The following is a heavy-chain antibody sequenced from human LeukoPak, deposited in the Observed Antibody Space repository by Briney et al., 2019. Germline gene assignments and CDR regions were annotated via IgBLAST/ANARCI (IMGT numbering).Heavy chain of an antibody. CDR1: GGTFSSYA. D-gene: IGHD6-19*01. V-gene: IGHV1-69*13. CDR3: AREPGYAARIAVMENSFDI. Sequence: ASVKVSCKASGGTFSSYAISWVRQAPGQGLEWMGGIIPIFGTANYAQKFQGRVTITADESTSTAYMELSSLRSEDTAVYYCAREPGYAARIAVMENSFDIWGQGTMVTVSS. J-gene: IGHJ3*02. CDR2: IIPIFGTA.